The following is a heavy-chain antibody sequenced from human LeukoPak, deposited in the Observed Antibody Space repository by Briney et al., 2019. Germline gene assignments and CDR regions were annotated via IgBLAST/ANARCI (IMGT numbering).Heavy chain of an antibody. Sequence: SVKGRFTISRDDAKNTLYLQLNSLRVEDTAVYYCTRRGGFYEGLDYWGQGTLVTVSS. CDR3: TRRGGFYEGLDY. D-gene: IGHD3-22*01. V-gene: IGHV3-74*01. J-gene: IGHJ4*02.